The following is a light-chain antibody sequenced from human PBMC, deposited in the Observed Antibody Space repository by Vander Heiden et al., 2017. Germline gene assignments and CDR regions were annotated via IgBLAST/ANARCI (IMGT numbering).Light chain of an antibody. CDR2: DSS. V-gene: IGKV1-33*01. CDR1: QDISNN. CDR3: QQYYNLPLT. J-gene: IGKJ4*01. Sequence: IQMTQPPSSLPASVGDRVTITCQASQDISNNVNWYQQKPGKAPQLLIYDSSNLETGVPSRFSASGSGTDFSLTISSLQPEDVATYYCQQYYNLPLTFGGGTKVEIK.